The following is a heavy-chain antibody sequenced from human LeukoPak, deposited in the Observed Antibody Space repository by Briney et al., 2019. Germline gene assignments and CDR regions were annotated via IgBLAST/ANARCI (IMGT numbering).Heavy chain of an antibody. Sequence: GGSLRLSCAASGFTISGFFMTWVRQAPGRGLEWVANIKEDGSEKYYVDSVRGRFTISRDNAKNSLYLQMNNLRAEDTAVYYCARPFGNGWFLRDYWGRGTLVTVSS. CDR3: ARPFGNGWFLRDY. D-gene: IGHD6-19*01. V-gene: IGHV3-7*01. CDR1: GFTISGFF. CDR2: IKEDGSEK. J-gene: IGHJ4*02.